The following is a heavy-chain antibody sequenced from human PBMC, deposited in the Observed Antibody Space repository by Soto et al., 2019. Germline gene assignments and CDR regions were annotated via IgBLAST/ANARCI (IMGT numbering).Heavy chain of an antibody. CDR1: GFTFSSYG. J-gene: IGHJ6*02. CDR3: AKPVVPPGDYYYGMDV. Sequence: PVESLRISCAASGFTFSSYGMHWVRQAPGKGLEWVAVISYDGSNKYYADSVKGRFTISRDNSKNTLYLQMNSLRAEDTAVYYCAKPVVPPGDYYYGMDVWGQGTTVTVSS. CDR2: ISYDGSNK. V-gene: IGHV3-30*18. D-gene: IGHD2-2*01.